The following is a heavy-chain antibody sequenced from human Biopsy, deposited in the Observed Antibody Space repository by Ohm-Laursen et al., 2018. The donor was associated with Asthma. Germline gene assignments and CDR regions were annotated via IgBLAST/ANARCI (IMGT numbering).Heavy chain of an antibody. Sequence: SLRLSCAASGFTVSTNGMSWVRQPPGKGLEWVSVIYSGGGTYYEDSVQGRVTISRDNSKNKLSLQMNSLRAEDTAVYYCARAYGGSFFSGSFDIWGQGTMVTVSS. CDR2: IYSGGGT. J-gene: IGHJ3*02. CDR3: ARAYGGSFFSGSFDI. D-gene: IGHD4-23*01. V-gene: IGHV3-53*01. CDR1: GFTVSTNG.